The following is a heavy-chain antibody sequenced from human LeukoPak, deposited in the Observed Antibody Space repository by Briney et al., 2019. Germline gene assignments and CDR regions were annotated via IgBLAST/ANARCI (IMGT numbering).Heavy chain of an antibody. Sequence: GGSLRLSCAASGFTFSSYAMHWVRQAPGKGLEWVAVISYDGSNKYYADSVKGRFTISRDNSKNTLYLQMNSLRAEDTAVYYCATVRGCGGDCYYLDYWGQGTLVTVSS. CDR2: ISYDGSNK. CDR1: GFTFSSYA. CDR3: ATVRGCGGDCYYLDY. D-gene: IGHD2-21*01. V-gene: IGHV3-30-3*01. J-gene: IGHJ4*02.